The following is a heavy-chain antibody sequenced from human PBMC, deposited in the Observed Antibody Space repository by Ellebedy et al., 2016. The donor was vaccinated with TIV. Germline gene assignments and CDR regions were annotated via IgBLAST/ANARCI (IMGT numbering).Heavy chain of an antibody. D-gene: IGHD3-10*01. CDR2: ISINGHST. CDR1: GFTFSSFA. V-gene: IGHV3-64D*09. CDR3: FNVGEGIWYFDQ. Sequence: PGGSLRLSCSASGFTFSSFAMHWVRQAPGRGLEYVSAISINGHSTYYADSVKGRFTISRDNSQSTLYLQMSSLRPEDTAVYYCFNVGEGIWYFDQWGRGTLVTVSS. J-gene: IGHJ2*01.